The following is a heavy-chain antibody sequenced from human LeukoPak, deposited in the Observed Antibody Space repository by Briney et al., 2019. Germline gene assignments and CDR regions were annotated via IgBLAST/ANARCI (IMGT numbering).Heavy chain of an antibody. J-gene: IGHJ4*02. D-gene: IGHD6-13*01. V-gene: IGHV1-2*02. CDR2: INPNSGGT. CDR3: ARATRIAAAVWTEDY. Sequence: ASVKVSCKASGYTFTGYYMHWVRQAPGQGLEWMGWINPNSGGTNYAQKFQGRVTMTRDTFISTAYMELSRLRSDDTAVYYCARATRIAAAVWTEDYWGQGTLVTVSS. CDR1: GYTFTGYY.